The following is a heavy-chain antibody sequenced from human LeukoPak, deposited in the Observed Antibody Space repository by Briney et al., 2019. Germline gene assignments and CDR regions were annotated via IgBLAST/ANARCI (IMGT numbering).Heavy chain of an antibody. V-gene: IGHV4-4*09. CDR2: IYTSGST. J-gene: IGHJ4*02. CDR1: GGSISSYY. D-gene: IGHD3-10*01. CDR3: ARHLKRRGSGSYLSFDY. Sequence: PSETLSLTCTVSGGSISSYYWSWIRQPPGKGLEWIGYIYTSGSTNYNPSLKSRVTISVDTSKNQFSLKLSSVTAADTAVYYCARHLKRRGSGSYLSFDYWGQGTLVTVSS.